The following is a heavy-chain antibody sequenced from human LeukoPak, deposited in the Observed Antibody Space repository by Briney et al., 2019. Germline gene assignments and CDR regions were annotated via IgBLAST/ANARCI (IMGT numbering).Heavy chain of an antibody. CDR2: IYTSGST. Sequence: PSETLSLTXTVSGGSISSYYWSWIRQPAGKGLEWIGRIYTSGSTNYNPSLKSRVTMSVDTSKNQFSLKLSSVTAADTAVYYCARDPASQYYDFWSGYSGVNWFDPWGQGTLVTVSS. J-gene: IGHJ5*02. V-gene: IGHV4-4*07. CDR1: GGSISSYY. D-gene: IGHD3-3*01. CDR3: ARDPASQYYDFWSGYSGVNWFDP.